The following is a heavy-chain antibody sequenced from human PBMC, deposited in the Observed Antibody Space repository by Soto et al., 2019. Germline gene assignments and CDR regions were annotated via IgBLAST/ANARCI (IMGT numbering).Heavy chain of an antibody. Sequence: QVQLQESGPGLLKPSGTLSLTCAVSSGSISSSNWWSWVRQPPGKGLAWIGDVYHSGSTNYNPSLKSRVTISVEKSKNQFSLKLSFVTAAATAVYYCARVRGFGAFDIRGQGTMVTVSS. CDR2: VYHSGST. V-gene: IGHV4-4*02. CDR1: SGSISSSNW. D-gene: IGHD3-16*01. CDR3: ARVRGFGAFDI. J-gene: IGHJ3*02.